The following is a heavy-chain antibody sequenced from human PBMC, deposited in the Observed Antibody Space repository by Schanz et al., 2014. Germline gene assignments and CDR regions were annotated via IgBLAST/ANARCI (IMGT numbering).Heavy chain of an antibody. J-gene: IGHJ5*02. V-gene: IGHV3-23*01. CDR1: GFSFTTYA. CDR3: ARVPEPGWFDP. CDR2: ISSGGGST. D-gene: IGHD1-26*01. Sequence: EVQLLESGGGLVQPGGSLRLSCASSGFSFTTYAMSWVRQAPGKGLEWVSSISSGGGSTYYADSVKGRFTISRDNSKNTLYLQMKSLRAEDTAVYYCARVPEPGWFDPWGQGTLVTVSS.